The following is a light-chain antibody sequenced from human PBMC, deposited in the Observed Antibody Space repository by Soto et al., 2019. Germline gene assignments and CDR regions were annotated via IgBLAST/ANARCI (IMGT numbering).Light chain of an antibody. J-gene: IGKJ1*01. CDR3: QQCNTWPPET. CDR2: GAS. Sequence: EIVLTQSPATLSLSPGERATLSCRASQSVSSNLAWYQQKPGQAPRLLIYGASTRATGIPARFSGSGSGTEFTLTISSLQSEDFAVYYCQQCNTWPPETFGQGTKVDIK. V-gene: IGKV3-15*01. CDR1: QSVSSN.